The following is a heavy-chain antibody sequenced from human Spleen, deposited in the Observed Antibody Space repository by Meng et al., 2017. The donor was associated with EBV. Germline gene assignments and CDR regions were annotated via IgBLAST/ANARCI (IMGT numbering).Heavy chain of an antibody. V-gene: IGHV4-39*01. CDR2: IYYSGST. CDR1: GGSISSSSYY. Sequence: QLALQEAGPGLVKPSEPLSLPCTVSGGSISSSSYYWGWTRQPPGKGLEWIGNIYYSGSTYYNPSLKSRVTISVDTSKNQFSLKLSSVTAADTAVYYCASLYDSGYDFDYWGQGTLVTVSS. CDR3: ASLYDSGYDFDY. J-gene: IGHJ4*02. D-gene: IGHD5-12*01.